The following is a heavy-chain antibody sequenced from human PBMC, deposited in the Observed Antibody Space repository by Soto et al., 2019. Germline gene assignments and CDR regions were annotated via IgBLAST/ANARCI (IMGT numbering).Heavy chain of an antibody. V-gene: IGHV4-34*01. CDR3: ARERYSSSDLDY. D-gene: IGHD6-13*01. J-gene: IGHJ4*02. Sequence: SETLSLTCAVYGGSFSGYYWSWIRQPPGKGLEWIGEINHSGSTNYSPSLKSRVTISVDTSKNQFSLKLSSVTAADTAVYYCARERYSSSDLDYWGQGTLVTVSS. CDR1: GGSFSGYY. CDR2: INHSGST.